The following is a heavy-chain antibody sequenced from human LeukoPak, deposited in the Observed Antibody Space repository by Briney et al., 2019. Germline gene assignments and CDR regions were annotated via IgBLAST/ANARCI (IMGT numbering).Heavy chain of an antibody. V-gene: IGHV4-34*01. J-gene: IGHJ4*02. CDR3: ARGLLWFPFDY. Sequence: SETLSLTCAVYGGSFSGYYWSWIRQPPGKGLEWIGEINHSGSTNYNPSLKSRVTISVDTSKNQFSLKLCSVTAADTAVYYCARGLLWFPFDYWGQGTLVTVSS. CDR2: INHSGST. D-gene: IGHD3-10*01. CDR1: GGSFSGYY.